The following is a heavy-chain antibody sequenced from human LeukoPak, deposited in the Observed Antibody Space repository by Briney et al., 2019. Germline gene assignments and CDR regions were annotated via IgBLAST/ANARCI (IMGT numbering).Heavy chain of an antibody. Sequence: ASVKVSCKASGSAFTSYGISWVRQAPGQRLEWMGWISAYNGNTNYAQKLQGRVTMTTDTCTSTAYMELKSLRSADTHVSSCARSLVTTSFRYYYYYMDVWGKGTTVTVSS. CDR3: ARSLVTTSFRYYYYYMDV. CDR1: GSAFTSYG. D-gene: IGHD4-11*01. J-gene: IGHJ6*03. CDR2: ISAYNGNT. V-gene: IGHV1-18*01.